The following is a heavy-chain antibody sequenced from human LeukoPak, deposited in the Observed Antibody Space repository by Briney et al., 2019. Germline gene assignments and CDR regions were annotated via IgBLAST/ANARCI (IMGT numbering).Heavy chain of an antibody. CDR1: GFTFDDYG. J-gene: IGHJ4*02. V-gene: IGHV3-20*01. CDR2: INWNGGST. D-gene: IGHD4-23*01. CDR3: ARSDYGGNYFDY. Sequence: GSLRLSCAASGFTFDDYGMSWVRQAPGKGLEWVSGINWNGGSTGYADSVKGRFTISRDNAKNSLYLQMNSLRAEDTALYHCARSDYGGNYFDYWGQGTLVTVSS.